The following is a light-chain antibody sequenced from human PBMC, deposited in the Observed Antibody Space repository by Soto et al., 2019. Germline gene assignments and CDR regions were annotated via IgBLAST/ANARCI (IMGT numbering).Light chain of an antibody. J-gene: IGLJ1*01. CDR1: SPNIGAGYD. CDR2: TSN. CDR3: ATWDDSLHGYV. V-gene: IGLV1-44*01. Sequence: QSVLTQPPSVSGAPGQRVTISCTGSSPNIGAGYDVHWYQQLPGTAPKLLIYTSNQRPSGVPDRFSGSKSGTSASLAISGLQSEDEADYYCATWDDSLHGYVFGTGTKVTVL.